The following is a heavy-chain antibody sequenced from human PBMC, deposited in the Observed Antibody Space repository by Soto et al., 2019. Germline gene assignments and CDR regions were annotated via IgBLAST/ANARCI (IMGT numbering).Heavy chain of an antibody. Sequence: SQTLSLTCASSGDSVASNSAAWNWIRQSPSRGLEWLGRTYYRSKWYNDYAVSVRSRITINPDTSKNQFSLQLNSVTPEDTAVYFCARGEMTTVTPRYYYCIQGWGQGTTLTVS. CDR2: TYYRSKWYN. J-gene: IGHJ6*02. CDR1: GDSVASNSAA. D-gene: IGHD4-4*01. V-gene: IGHV6-1*01. CDR3: ARGEMTTVTPRYYYCIQG.